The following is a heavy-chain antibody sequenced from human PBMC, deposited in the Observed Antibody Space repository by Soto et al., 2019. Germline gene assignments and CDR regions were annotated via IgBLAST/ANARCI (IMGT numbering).Heavy chain of an antibody. CDR2: IYHSGTT. Sequence: QVQLQESGPRLVKPSETLSLTCTVSGGSGSGYHWNWVRQPPGKTLEWIGHIYHSGTTNYNPSLKSRITISIDTSKNQFSPKMNSVTAADTAVYYCARGQTNIWYFDHWGQGTLVTVSS. V-gene: IGHV4-59*02. CDR1: GGSGSGYH. CDR3: ARGQTNIWYFDH. J-gene: IGHJ4*02.